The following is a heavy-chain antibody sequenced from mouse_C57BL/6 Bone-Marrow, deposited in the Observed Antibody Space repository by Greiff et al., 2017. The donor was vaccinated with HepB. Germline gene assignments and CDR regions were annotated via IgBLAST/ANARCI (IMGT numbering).Heavy chain of an antibody. CDR3: ARGLWEAMDY. D-gene: IGHD1-1*02. CDR1: GYTFTSYW. J-gene: IGHJ4*01. Sequence: QVQLQQSGAELVKPGASVKLSCKASGYTFTSYWMHWVKQRPGQGLEWIGMIHPNSGSTNYNEKFKSKATLTVDKSSSTAYMQLSSLTSEVSAVYYCARGLWEAMDYWGQGTSVTVSS. CDR2: IHPNSGST. V-gene: IGHV1-64*01.